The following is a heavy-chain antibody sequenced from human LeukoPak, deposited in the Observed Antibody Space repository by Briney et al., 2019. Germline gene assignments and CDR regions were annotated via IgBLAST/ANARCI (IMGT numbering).Heavy chain of an antibody. J-gene: IGHJ4*02. D-gene: IGHD5-18*01. Sequence: EASVKVSCKVSGYTLTELSMHWVRQAPGKGLEWMGGFDPEDGETIYAQKFQGRVTMTEDTSTDTAYMKLSSLRAEDTAVYYCAKDQGRGYSYGGYFDYWGQGTLVTVSS. CDR1: GYTLTELS. CDR3: AKDQGRGYSYGGYFDY. CDR2: FDPEDGET. V-gene: IGHV1-24*01.